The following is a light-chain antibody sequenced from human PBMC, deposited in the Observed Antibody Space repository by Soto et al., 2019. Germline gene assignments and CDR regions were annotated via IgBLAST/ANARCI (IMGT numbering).Light chain of an antibody. Sequence: QSVLTQPASVSGSPGQSITISCTGTSRDVGGYNYVAWYQQHPGKAPKLMIYEVTNRPSGVSNRFSGSKSGNTASLTISGLQAEDEADYYCSSYTSSTVVFGTGTKLTVL. V-gene: IGLV2-14*01. CDR1: SRDVGGYNY. J-gene: IGLJ1*01. CDR3: SSYTSSTVV. CDR2: EVT.